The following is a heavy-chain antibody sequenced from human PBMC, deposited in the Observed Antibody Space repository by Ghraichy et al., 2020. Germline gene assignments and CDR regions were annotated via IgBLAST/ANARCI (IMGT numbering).Heavy chain of an antibody. CDR2: IVVGSGNT. CDR3: AAGNYYDNSGYYS. Sequence: SVKVSCKASGFTFTTSAVQWVRQARGQRLEWIGWIVVGSGNTDYAQKFQERVTFTRDMSTSTAYMELSSLRSEDTAVYYCAAGNYYDNSGYYSWGQGTLVTVSS. CDR1: GFTFTTSA. D-gene: IGHD3-22*01. V-gene: IGHV1-58*01. J-gene: IGHJ4*02.